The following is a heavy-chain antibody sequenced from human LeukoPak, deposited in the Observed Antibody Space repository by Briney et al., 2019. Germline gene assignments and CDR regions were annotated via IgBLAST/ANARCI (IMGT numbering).Heavy chain of an antibody. V-gene: IGHV3-21*01. J-gene: IGHJ4*02. CDR3: AGAWSVFDY. CDR1: GFTFSSYN. D-gene: IGHD6-19*01. CDR2: ISSSSTYI. Sequence: GGSLRLSCAASGFTFSSYNMNWVRQAPGKGLEWVSSISSSSTYIFYADSVKGRFTISRDNAKNSLYLQTNSLRAEDTAVYYCAGAWSVFDYWGQGTMVTVSS.